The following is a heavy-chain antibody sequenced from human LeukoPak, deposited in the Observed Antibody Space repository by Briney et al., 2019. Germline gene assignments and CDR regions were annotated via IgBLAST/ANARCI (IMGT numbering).Heavy chain of an antibody. CDR1: GFTFSAYR. Sequence: GGSLRLSCAASGFTFSAYRMNWVRQAPGKGLEWVSSISGPSGYIYYADSAEGRFTISRDNAKNSLYLQMHSLRAEDTAVYYCARGISGWFSYIDYWGQGALVTVSS. J-gene: IGHJ4*02. CDR2: ISGPSGYI. D-gene: IGHD6-19*01. CDR3: ARGISGWFSYIDY. V-gene: IGHV3-21*01.